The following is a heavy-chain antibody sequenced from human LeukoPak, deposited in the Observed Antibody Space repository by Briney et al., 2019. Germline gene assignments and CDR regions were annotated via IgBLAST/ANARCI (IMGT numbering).Heavy chain of an antibody. J-gene: IGHJ4*02. Sequence: SETMSLTCTVSGGSISSYYWSWIRQPPGKGLEWIGYIYYSGSTNYNPSLKSRVTISVDTSKNQFSLKLSSVTAADTAVYYCARGARSYYDILWPFFDYWGQGTLVTVSS. CDR2: IYYSGST. CDR1: GGSISSYY. CDR3: ARGARSYYDILWPFFDY. V-gene: IGHV4-59*01. D-gene: IGHD3-9*01.